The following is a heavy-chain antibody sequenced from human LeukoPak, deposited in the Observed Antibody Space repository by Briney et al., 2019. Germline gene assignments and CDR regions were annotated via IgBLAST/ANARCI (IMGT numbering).Heavy chain of an antibody. CDR2: INGDGSA. Sequence: GGSLRLSCAASGFTVSSDFMTWVRQAPGKGLEWVSIINGDGSAYYADSVRGRFTVSRDISKNTLFLQMVGLRAEDTALYYCANRGFWGQGTLVTVSS. J-gene: IGHJ4*02. CDR3: ANRGF. V-gene: IGHV3-53*01. CDR1: GFTVSSDF.